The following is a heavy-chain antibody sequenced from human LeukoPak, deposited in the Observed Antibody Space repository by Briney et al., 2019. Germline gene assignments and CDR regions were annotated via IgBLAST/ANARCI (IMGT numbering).Heavy chain of an antibody. V-gene: IGHV1-2*02. J-gene: IGHJ6*02. CDR1: GYTLTAYY. CDR2: MNPHSGGT. D-gene: IGHD2-2*01. Sequence: VASVKVSCTASGYTLTAYYIHWVRQAPGQGVEWMGWMNPHSGGTNYAQKFRARVTMTTDTTINTAYLELTGLTSDDTALYYCARAERTVSGLDVWGQGTTVTVSS. CDR3: ARAERTVSGLDV.